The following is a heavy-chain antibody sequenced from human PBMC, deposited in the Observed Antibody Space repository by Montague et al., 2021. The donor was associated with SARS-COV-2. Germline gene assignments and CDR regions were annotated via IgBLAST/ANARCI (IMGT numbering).Heavy chain of an antibody. V-gene: IGHV2-70*11. CDR2: IDWDDDK. Sequence: PALVKPTQTLALTCTFSGFSLSTNGMCVSWIRQPPGKALEWLARIDWDDDKYYSTSLKTRLTISKDTSKNQVVLTMTNMDPVDTATYYCVRLRSGGSLSGDMYYFDYWGLGTLVTVSS. D-gene: IGHD5-12*01. CDR3: VRLRSGGSLSGDMYYFDY. CDR1: GFSLSTNGMC. J-gene: IGHJ4*02.